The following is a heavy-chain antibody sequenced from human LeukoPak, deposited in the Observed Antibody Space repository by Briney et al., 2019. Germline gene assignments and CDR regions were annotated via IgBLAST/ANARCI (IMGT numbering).Heavy chain of an antibody. CDR2: INHSGST. V-gene: IGHV4-34*01. CDR3: ARGKKRFGELLYGY. D-gene: IGHD3-10*01. J-gene: IGHJ4*02. CDR1: GGSFSGYY. Sequence: SETLSLTCAVYGGSFSGYYWSWIRQPPGKGLEWIGEINHSGSTNYNPSLKSRVTISVDTSKNQFSLKLSSVTAADTAVYYCARGKKRFGELLYGYWGQGTLVTVSS.